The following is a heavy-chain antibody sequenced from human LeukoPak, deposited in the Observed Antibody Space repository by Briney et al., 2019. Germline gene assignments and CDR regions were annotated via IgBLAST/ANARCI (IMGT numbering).Heavy chain of an antibody. CDR3: ARSGYTSGYADY. CDR1: SGSISSGSYY. V-gene: IGHV4-61*02. D-gene: IGHD5-18*01. Sequence: SETLSLTCTVSSGSISSGSYYWSWIRQPAGKGLEWIGRIHTSGSTNYNPSLKRRVTISLDTSKNQFSLKLSSVTAADTAVYFCARSGYTSGYADYWGQGILVTVSS. J-gene: IGHJ4*02. CDR2: IHTSGST.